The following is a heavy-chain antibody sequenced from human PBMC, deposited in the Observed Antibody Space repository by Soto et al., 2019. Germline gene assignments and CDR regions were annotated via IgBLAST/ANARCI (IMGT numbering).Heavy chain of an antibody. J-gene: IGHJ5*02. CDR2: LLPIFGTA. D-gene: IGHD6-6*01. CDR1: GGTFSSYA. Sequence: QVQLVQSGAEVKKPGSSVKVSCKASGGTFSSYAISWVRQAPVQGLEWMGGLLPIFGTANYAQKFQGRVKITADESTSPAYMELRSLRSEDTAVYYCARQIAARPHWFDPWGQGTLVTVSS. CDR3: ARQIAARPHWFDP. V-gene: IGHV1-69*01.